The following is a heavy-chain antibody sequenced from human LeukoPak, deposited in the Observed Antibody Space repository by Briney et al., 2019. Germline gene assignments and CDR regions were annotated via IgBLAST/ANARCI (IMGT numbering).Heavy chain of an antibody. V-gene: IGHV4-31*03. D-gene: IGHD4-17*01. CDR3: ATCYGDYARSLDY. CDR1: GCTISSGGYY. J-gene: IGHJ4*02. CDR2: IYYSGST. Sequence: SETLRLTCTVSGCTISSGGYYWSCNPQHTGKGLVSIGYIYYSGSTYYNPSLKSRVTISVDTSKNQFSLKLSSVTAADTAVYCCATCYGDYARSLDYWGQGTLVTVSS.